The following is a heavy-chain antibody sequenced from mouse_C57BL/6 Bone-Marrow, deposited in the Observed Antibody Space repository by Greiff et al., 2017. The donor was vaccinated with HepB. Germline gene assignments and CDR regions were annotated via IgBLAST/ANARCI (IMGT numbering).Heavy chain of an antibody. J-gene: IGHJ3*01. CDR2: ISYDGSN. D-gene: IGHD4-1*01. CDR1: GYSITSGYY. CDR3: AKLGPWFAY. Sequence: EVKLVESGPGLVKPSQSLSLTCSVTGYSITSGYYWNWIRQFPGNKLEWMGYISYDGSNNYNPSLKNRISITRDTSKNQFFLKLNSVTTEDTATYYCAKLGPWFAYWGQGTLVTVSA. V-gene: IGHV3-6*01.